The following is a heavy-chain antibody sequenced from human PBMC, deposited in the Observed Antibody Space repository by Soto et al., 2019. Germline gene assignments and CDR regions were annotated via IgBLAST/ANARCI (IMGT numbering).Heavy chain of an antibody. J-gene: IGHJ6*02. CDR3: ARDLGARSWSGYYLGYYYYGMDV. CDR2: ISSSGSTI. Sequence: EVQLVESGGGLVQPGGSLRLSCAASGFTFSSYEMNWVRQAPGKGLEWVSYISSSGSTIYYADSVKGRFTISRDNAKNSLYLQMNSLRAEDTAVYYCARDLGARSWSGYYLGYYYYGMDVWGQGTTVTVSS. D-gene: IGHD3-3*01. CDR1: GFTFSSYE. V-gene: IGHV3-48*03.